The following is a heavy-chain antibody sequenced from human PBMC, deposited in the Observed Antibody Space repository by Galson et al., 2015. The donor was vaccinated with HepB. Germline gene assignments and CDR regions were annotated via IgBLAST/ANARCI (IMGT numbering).Heavy chain of an antibody. Sequence: SVKVSCKASGYTFTSYGISWVRQAPGQGLEWMGWIYGFNGNTNYAQRLQGRVTMTTDTSTTTAYMELRRLTSDDTAVYYCARGGWYANAFDIWGQGTMVTVSS. V-gene: IGHV1-18*04. CDR3: ARGGWYANAFDI. CDR1: GYTFTSYG. J-gene: IGHJ3*02. D-gene: IGHD6-19*01. CDR2: IYGFNGNT.